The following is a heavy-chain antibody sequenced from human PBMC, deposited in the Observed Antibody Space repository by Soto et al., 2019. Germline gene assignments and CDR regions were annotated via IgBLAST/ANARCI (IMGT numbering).Heavy chain of an antibody. CDR2: MNAKSGDT. V-gene: IGHV1-8*01. D-gene: IGHD3-16*01. J-gene: IGHJ6*02. CDR3: ARGNPFNYAGFDV. CDR1: GYTFSDFD. Sequence: APLEQPGVELKRPGASGKVSCKAPGYTFSDFDINWLRRASGQGPEWMGWMNAKSGDTFFPQRFQGKFNMTWDTSLSTAYMEVGSLTSDDTAIYYCARGNPFNYAGFDVWGQGTTVAVSS.